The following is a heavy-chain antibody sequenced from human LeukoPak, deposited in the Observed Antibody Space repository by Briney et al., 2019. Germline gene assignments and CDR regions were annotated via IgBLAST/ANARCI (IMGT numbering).Heavy chain of an antibody. V-gene: IGHV2-5*02. CDR1: GFSLSTSGVG. CDR2: IYWDDDK. CDR3: AHRVGMALFDY. Sequence: SGPTLVKPTQTLTLTCTFSGFSLSTSGVGVGWIRQPPGKALEWLALIYWDDDKRYSPSLKSRLTITKDTSKNQVVLTMTNMDPVDTATYYCAHRVGMALFDYWGQGTLVTVSS. D-gene: IGHD2-21*01. J-gene: IGHJ4*02.